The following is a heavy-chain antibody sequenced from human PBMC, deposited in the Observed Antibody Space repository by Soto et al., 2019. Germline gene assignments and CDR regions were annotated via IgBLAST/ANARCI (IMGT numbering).Heavy chain of an antibody. V-gene: IGHV3-7*01. D-gene: IGHD3-16*01. Sequence: SGGSLRLSCAASGFTFNNYLMSWVRQAPGKGLEWVANIKEDGDDKYYVDSVKGRFTISRDNTENSLYLQMNSLRAEDTAVYYCARTKGAVAFDIWGQGTMVTVSS. CDR2: IKEDGDDK. CDR1: GFTFNNYL. J-gene: IGHJ3*02. CDR3: ARTKGAVAFDI.